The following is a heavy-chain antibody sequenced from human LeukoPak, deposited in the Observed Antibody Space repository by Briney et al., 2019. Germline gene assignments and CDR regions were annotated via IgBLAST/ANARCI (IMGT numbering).Heavy chain of an antibody. CDR1: VFTFSSYS. CDR2: ITGSGGST. V-gene: IGHV3-23*01. Sequence: GGSLRLSCAASVFTFSSYSMSWVRQAPWEGLEWVSAITGSGGSTYYADSVEGRFTISRDNSKNMLYLQMNSLRADDTAVYYCAKEVGHGSGSYYDYWGQGTLVTVSS. D-gene: IGHD3-10*01. CDR3: AKEVGHGSGSYYDY. J-gene: IGHJ4*02.